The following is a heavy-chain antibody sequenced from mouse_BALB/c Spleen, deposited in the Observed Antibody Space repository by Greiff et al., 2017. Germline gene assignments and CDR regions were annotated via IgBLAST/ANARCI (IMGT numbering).Heavy chain of an antibody. CDR1: GYAFSSYW. V-gene: IGHV1-80*01. Sequence: QVQLQQSGAELVRPGSSVKISCKASGYAFSSYWMNWVKQRPGQGLEWIGQIYPGDGDTNYNGKFKGKATLTADKSSSTAYMQLSSLTSEDSAVYFCAREGITTAPWFAYWGQGTLVTVSA. J-gene: IGHJ3*01. D-gene: IGHD1-2*01. CDR2: IYPGDGDT. CDR3: AREGITTAPWFAY.